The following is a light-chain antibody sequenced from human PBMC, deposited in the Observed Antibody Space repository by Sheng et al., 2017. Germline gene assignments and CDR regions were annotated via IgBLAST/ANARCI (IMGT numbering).Light chain of an antibody. CDR1: NIGSKS. CDR2: MTL. J-gene: IGLJ2*01. Sequence: YVLTQPPSVSVAPGQTARITCGGNNIGSKSVHWYQQEPGQAPVPCRLLMTLSGPQGSLTRFVGSNTGNTATLTINRVEAGDEADYYCQVWDTNSDHPIFGGGTKLTVL. CDR3: QVWDTNSDHPI. V-gene: IGLV3-21*02.